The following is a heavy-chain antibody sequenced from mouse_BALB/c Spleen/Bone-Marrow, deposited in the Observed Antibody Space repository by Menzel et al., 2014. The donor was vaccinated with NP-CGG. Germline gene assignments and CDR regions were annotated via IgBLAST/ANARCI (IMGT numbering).Heavy chain of an antibody. Sequence: VQLQQSGAELVRPGASVEISCKALGSTFTNHHINWVTQRPGQGLDWIGYIYPYNDYTSYNQKLKGKATLTVDKSSSTAYMELSSLTSEDSAVYYCAREDYGAWFPYWGQGTLVTVSA. J-gene: IGHJ3*01. V-gene: IGHV1S45*01. CDR3: AREDYGAWFPY. D-gene: IGHD1-2*01. CDR1: GSTFTNHH. CDR2: IYPYNDYT.